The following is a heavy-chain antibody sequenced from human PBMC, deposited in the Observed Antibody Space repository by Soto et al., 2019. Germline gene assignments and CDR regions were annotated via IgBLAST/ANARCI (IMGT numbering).Heavy chain of an antibody. CDR2: IFYRGST. J-gene: IGHJ4*02. D-gene: IGHD6-19*01. CDR3: ARRYSSGFDY. CDR1: GGSISSYY. V-gene: IGHV4-59*08. Sequence: QVQLQESGPGLVKPSETLSLTCTVSGGSISSYYWSWIRQPPGKGLEWIGYIFYRGSTNYNPSLKSRVTISVDTSKNQFSLKLSSVTAADTAVYYCARRYSSGFDYWGQGTLVTVSS.